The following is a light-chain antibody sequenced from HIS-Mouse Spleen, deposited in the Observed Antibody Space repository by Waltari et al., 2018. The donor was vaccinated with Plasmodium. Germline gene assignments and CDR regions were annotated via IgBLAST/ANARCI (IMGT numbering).Light chain of an antibody. CDR3: YSTDSSGNHRV. CDR2: EDS. CDR1: ALPKKY. Sequence: SYELPQPPSVSVSPGQTARITCSGDALPKKYASLYQQKSGQAPVLVIYEDSKRPSGIPERFSGSSSGTMATLTISGAQVEDEADYYCYSTDSSGNHRVFGGGTKLTVL. J-gene: IGLJ3*02. V-gene: IGLV3-10*01.